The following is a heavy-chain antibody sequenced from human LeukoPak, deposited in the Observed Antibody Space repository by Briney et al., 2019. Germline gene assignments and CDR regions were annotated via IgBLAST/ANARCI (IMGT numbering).Heavy chain of an antibody. CDR3: LAQYYRDY. J-gene: IGHJ4*02. CDR2: IESRSFGGTT. D-gene: IGHD3-10*01. Sequence: PGGSLRLSCVGSGFSFSDAAMSWVRQRPGKGLEWVGHIESRSFGGTTNYAAPVKGRFTISRDDSKNTLYLEMNSLKSEDTAVYYCLAQYYRDYWGQGTLVTVSS. V-gene: IGHV3-15*04. CDR1: GFSFSDAA.